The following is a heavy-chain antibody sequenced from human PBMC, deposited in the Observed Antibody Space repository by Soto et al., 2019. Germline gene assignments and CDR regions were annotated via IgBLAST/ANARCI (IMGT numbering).Heavy chain of an antibody. CDR3: ARGLPKVAGGAFDI. CDR1: GFSLRTSG. J-gene: IGHJ3*02. Sequence: GGSLRLSCAASGFSLRTSGMHWVRQAPGKSLEWVTGLWYDGSGEDYTDSVKGRFTISRDNSNNMLYLQMNSLRVEDTAVYYCARGLPKVAGGAFDIWGQGTMVTVSS. V-gene: IGHV3-33*01. CDR2: LWYDGSGE. D-gene: IGHD3-16*01.